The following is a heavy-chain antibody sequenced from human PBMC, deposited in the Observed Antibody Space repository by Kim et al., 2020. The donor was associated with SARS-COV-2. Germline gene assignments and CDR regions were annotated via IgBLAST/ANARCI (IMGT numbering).Heavy chain of an antibody. Sequence: SETLSLTCAVYGGSFSGYYWSWIRQPPGKGLEWIGEINHSGSTNYNPSLKSRVTISVDTSKNQFSLKLSSVTAADTAVYYCARGDIVVVTAMVTYYYYYYMDVWGKGTTVTVSS. CDR1: GGSFSGYY. CDR3: ARGDIVVVTAMVTYYYYYYMDV. J-gene: IGHJ6*03. D-gene: IGHD2-21*02. V-gene: IGHV4-34*01. CDR2: INHSGST.